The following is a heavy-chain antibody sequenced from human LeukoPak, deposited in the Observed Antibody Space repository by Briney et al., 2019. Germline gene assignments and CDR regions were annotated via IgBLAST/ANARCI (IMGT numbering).Heavy chain of an antibody. V-gene: IGHV4-34*01. CDR3: ARVLSGDYYDSSGYPLGDY. Sequence: PSETLSLTCAVYGVSFSSYYWSWIRQPPGKGLEWIGEINHSGSTNYNPSLKSRVTISVDTSKNHFSLELSSVTAADTAVYYCARVLSGDYYDSSGYPLGDYWGQGTLVTVSS. CDR2: INHSGST. D-gene: IGHD3-22*01. J-gene: IGHJ4*02. CDR1: GVSFSSYY.